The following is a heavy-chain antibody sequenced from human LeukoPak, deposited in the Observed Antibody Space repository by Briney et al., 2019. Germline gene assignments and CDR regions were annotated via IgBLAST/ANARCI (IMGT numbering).Heavy chain of an antibody. V-gene: IGHV6-1*01. CDR3: ARAGYGSHWFDP. CDR1: GDSVSSNSAA. D-gene: IGHD5-12*01. Sequence: SQTLSLTCAISGDSVSSNSAAWNWIRQSPSRGLEWLGRTWYMSKWKTECAVSVERRIAINPHTSKNQFSLQLSSGTPEDTVVYYCARAGYGSHWFDPWGKGTPVPVSS. CDR2: TWYMSKWKT. J-gene: IGHJ5*02.